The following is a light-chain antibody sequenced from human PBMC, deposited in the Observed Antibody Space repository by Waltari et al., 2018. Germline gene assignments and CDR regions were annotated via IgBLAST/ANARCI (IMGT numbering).Light chain of an antibody. CDR3: SSYVANNNPV. V-gene: IGLV2-8*01. CDR2: EAS. J-gene: IGLJ2*01. CDR1: SSDVGGYNF. Sequence: QSALTQPPSASGSPGQSVTISCTGTSSDVGGYNFVPWYPHHPGKAPRLIIYEASERPSGVPARFSGSKSGNTASLTVSGLQAEDEADYYCSSYVANNNPVFGGGTKLTVL.